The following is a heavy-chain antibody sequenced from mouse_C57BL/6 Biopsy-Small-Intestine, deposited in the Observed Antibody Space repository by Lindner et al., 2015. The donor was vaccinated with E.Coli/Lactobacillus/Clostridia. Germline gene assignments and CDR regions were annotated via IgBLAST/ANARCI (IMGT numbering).Heavy chain of an antibody. D-gene: IGHD2-3*01. CDR2: IYPGDGDP. CDR3: ARRESLDGYYFDY. J-gene: IGHJ2*01. CDR1: GYTFTSYY. Sequence: VQLQESGAELVMPGASVKLSCKASGYTFTSYYMHWVKQRPGKGLEWIGRIYPGDGDPNDNGKFKGKATLTADKSSSTAYMELRSLTSEDSAVYFCARRESLDGYYFDYWGQGTTLTVSS. V-gene: IGHV1-82*01.